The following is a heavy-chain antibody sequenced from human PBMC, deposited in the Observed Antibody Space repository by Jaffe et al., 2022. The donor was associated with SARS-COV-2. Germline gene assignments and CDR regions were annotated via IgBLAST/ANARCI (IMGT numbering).Heavy chain of an antibody. V-gene: IGHV4-4*07. Sequence: QVQLQESGPGLVKPSETLSLTCTVSGGSISSYYWSWIRQPAGKGLEWIGRIYTSGSTNYNPSLKSRVTMSVDTSKNQFSLKLSSVTAADTAVYYCARRGTCDYGDYCDYWYFDLWGRGTLVTVSS. J-gene: IGHJ2*01. CDR2: IYTSGST. CDR1: GGSISSYY. D-gene: IGHD4-17*01. CDR3: ARRGTCDYGDYCDYWYFDL.